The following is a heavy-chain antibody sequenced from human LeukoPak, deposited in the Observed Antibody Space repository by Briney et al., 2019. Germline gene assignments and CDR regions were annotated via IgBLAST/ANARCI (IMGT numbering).Heavy chain of an antibody. CDR1: GSSISSGGYY. Sequence: SETPSLTCTVSGSSISSGGYYWSWIRQHPGKGLKWIGYIHYRGSTYYTPSLKSRVTISVDTSKNQFSLKLSSVTAADTAVYYCARDHDGGGAFDIWGQGTMVTVFS. D-gene: IGHD3-16*01. CDR3: ARDHDGGGAFDI. J-gene: IGHJ3*02. CDR2: IHYRGST. V-gene: IGHV4-31*03.